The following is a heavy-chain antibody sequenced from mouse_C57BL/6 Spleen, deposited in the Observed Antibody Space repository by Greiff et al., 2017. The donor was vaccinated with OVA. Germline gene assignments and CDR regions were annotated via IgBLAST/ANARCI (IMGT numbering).Heavy chain of an antibody. CDR3: ARLTDGYYFDY. CDR2: IYPGDGDT. Sequence: LEESGAELVKPGASVKISCKASGYAFSSYWMNWVKQRPGKGLEWIGQIYPGDGDTNYNGKFKGKATLTADKSSSTAYMQLSSLTSEDSAVYFCARLTDGYYFDYWGQGTTLTVSS. J-gene: IGHJ2*01. D-gene: IGHD2-3*01. CDR1: GYAFSSYW. V-gene: IGHV1-80*01.